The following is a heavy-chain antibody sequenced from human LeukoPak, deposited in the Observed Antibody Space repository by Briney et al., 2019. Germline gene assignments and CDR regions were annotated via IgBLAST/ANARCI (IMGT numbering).Heavy chain of an antibody. D-gene: IGHD6-19*01. J-gene: IGHJ4*02. CDR2: INRDGSEK. CDR3: AKISSGPTGY. V-gene: IGHV3-7*01. CDR1: GFNFSNYW. Sequence: PGGSLRLSCAASGFNFSNYWMSWVRQTPGRGLEWVANINRDGSEKYYVDSVKGRFTISRDNSKNTLYLQMNSLRAEDTAVYYCAKISSGPTGYWGQGTLVTVSS.